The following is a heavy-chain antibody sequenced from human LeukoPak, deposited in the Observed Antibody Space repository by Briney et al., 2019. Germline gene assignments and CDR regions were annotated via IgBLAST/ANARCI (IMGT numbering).Heavy chain of an antibody. CDR2: ISGSGGHT. CDR1: GITFNSHA. J-gene: IGHJ6*03. CDR3: AKGGVATMRDGYNYYYYYMEV. V-gene: IGHV3-23*01. D-gene: IGHD5-24*01. Sequence: GGSLRLSCAASGITFNSHAMSWVRQAPGKGLEWVSLISGSGGHTYYGDSVKGRFTFSRDNSKNTLYLQMNSLRADDTAVYYCAKGGVATMRDGYNYYYYYMEVWGRGTTVTVSS.